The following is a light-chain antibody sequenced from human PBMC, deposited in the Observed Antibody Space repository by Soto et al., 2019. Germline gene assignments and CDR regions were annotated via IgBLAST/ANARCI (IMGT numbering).Light chain of an antibody. Sequence: QSVLTHPPSVSAAPGQKVTISCSGSYYNIGNNYVSWYQHLPGTAPKLLIYDNDKRPSGIPDRFSGSKSGTSASLAISGLQSEDEADYFCAAWDDSPNGPVFGGGTKLTVL. J-gene: IGLJ3*02. CDR3: AAWDDSPNGPV. V-gene: IGLV1-51*01. CDR1: YYNIGNNY. CDR2: DND.